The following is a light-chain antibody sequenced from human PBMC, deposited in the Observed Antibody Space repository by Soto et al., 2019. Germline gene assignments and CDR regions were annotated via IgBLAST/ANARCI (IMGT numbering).Light chain of an antibody. Sequence: DIQMTQSPSTLSASVGDRVTITCRASQSISAWLAWYQQKPGKAPKLLIYKASSLESGVPSRFSGSGSGTDFTLTISSLQPDDFATYYCQQYNNYGSWTFGQGTKVESK. CDR1: QSISAW. CDR2: KAS. J-gene: IGKJ1*01. CDR3: QQYNNYGSWT. V-gene: IGKV1-5*03.